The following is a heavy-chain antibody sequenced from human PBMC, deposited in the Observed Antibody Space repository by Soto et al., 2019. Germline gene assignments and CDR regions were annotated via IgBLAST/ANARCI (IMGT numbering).Heavy chain of an antibody. CDR1: GFSLSTSGVG. CDR3: AHLPWKQLWPRAPVVY. V-gene: IGHV2-5*02. CDR2: IFWDDDK. J-gene: IGHJ4*02. D-gene: IGHD5-18*01. Sequence: QITLKESGPSLVKPTQTLTLTCTFSGFSLSTSGVGVGWIRQPPGKALEWLGIIFWDDDKRYSPSLKRRLTITKETSKNQLVLTMTNMDPGDAATYYCAHLPWKQLWPRAPVVYWGQGTPVTVSS.